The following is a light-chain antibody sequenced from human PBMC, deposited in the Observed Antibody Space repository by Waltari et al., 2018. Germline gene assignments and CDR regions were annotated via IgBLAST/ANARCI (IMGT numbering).Light chain of an antibody. CDR2: VNSDGSH. CDR1: SGHITNV. CDR3: ETGGHGTWV. Sequence: QLVLTQSPSASASLGASVKLTCTLSSGHITNVIAWHQQQPGKGPRYLMKVNSDGSHRKGDDSPDRCSDSGSVPERYLTVSSLQSEDEADYYCETGGHGTWVFGGGTKLTVL. V-gene: IGLV4-69*01. J-gene: IGLJ3*02.